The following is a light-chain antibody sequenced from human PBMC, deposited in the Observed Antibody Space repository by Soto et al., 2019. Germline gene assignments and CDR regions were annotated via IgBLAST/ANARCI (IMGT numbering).Light chain of an antibody. CDR3: HQRSNWPPDT. J-gene: IGKJ5*01. Sequence: ELVLTQSPGTLSLSPGEGASLSGRAGRNVLTFLAWYQQKPGQPPRLLIYGASTRATGVPARFSGSGAGTDFTLTISSLEPEDFAVYYCHQRSNWPPDTFGQGTRLEIK. CDR2: GAS. CDR1: RNVLTF. V-gene: IGKV3-11*01.